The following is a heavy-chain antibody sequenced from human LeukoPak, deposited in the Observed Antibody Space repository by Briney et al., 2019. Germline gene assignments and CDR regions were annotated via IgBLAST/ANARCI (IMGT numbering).Heavy chain of an antibody. CDR2: INWNSGSI. CDR3: AKGLITMVRGAPDY. D-gene: IGHD3-10*01. Sequence: GGSLRLSCAASGFTFDDYGMSWVRQAPGKGLEWVSGINWNSGSIGYADSVKGRFTISRDNAKNSLYLQMNSLRAEDTALYYCAKGLITMVRGAPDYWGQGTLVTVSS. V-gene: IGHV3-20*04. CDR1: GFTFDDYG. J-gene: IGHJ4*02.